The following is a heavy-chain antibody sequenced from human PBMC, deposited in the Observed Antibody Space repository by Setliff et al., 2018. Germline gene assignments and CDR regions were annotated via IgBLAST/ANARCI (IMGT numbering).Heavy chain of an antibody. D-gene: IGHD3-16*02. CDR2: INHPGGT. Sequence: SETLSLTCAVYGGSLSCYYWSWIRQTPVKGLEWIGEINHPGGTNYNPSLKSRVTISVDTSKNQFSLKLSSVTAADTAVYYCARATMITFGGVIGSIDYWGQGTLVTVSS. V-gene: IGHV4-34*09. CDR3: ARATMITFGGVIGSIDY. CDR1: GGSLSCYY. J-gene: IGHJ4*02.